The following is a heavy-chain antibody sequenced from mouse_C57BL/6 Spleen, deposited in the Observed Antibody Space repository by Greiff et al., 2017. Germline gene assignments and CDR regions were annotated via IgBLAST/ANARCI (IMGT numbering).Heavy chain of an antibody. Sequence: QVQLQQPGAELVKPGASVKMSCKASGYTFTSYWITWVKQRPGQGLEWIGDIYPGSGSTNYNEKFKSKATLTVDTSSSTAYMQLSSLTSEDSAVYYCARLTDGYYSYYAMDYWGQGTSVTVSS. CDR1: GYTFTSYW. CDR3: ARLTDGYYSYYAMDY. D-gene: IGHD2-3*01. CDR2: IYPGSGST. J-gene: IGHJ4*01. V-gene: IGHV1-55*01.